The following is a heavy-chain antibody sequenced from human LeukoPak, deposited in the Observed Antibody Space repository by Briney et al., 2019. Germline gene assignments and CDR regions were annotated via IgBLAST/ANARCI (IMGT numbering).Heavy chain of an antibody. D-gene: IGHD3-10*01. CDR3: ARGYGSGTILDY. CDR2: IYYSGRI. CDR1: GGSISSYY. V-gene: IGHV4-59*01. Sequence: SETPSLTCNVSGGSISSYYWNWIRQPPGKGLEWIGYIYYSGRIDYNPSLKRRVNILIDTSKNQLSLKLHSVTSADTAVYYCARGYGSGTILDYWDQGTLVTVSS. J-gene: IGHJ4*02.